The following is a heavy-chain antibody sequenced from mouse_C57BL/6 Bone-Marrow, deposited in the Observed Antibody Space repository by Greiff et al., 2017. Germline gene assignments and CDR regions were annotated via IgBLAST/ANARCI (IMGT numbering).Heavy chain of an antibody. D-gene: IGHD1-1*01. J-gene: IGHJ1*03. V-gene: IGHV1-69*01. CDR3: ASSNYYGSSLLYWYFDV. Sequence: QVQLQQPGAELVMPGASVKLSCKASGYTFTSYWMHWVKQRPGQGLEWIGEIDPSDSYTNYNQKFKGKSTLTVDKSSSTAYMQLSSLTSEDSAVYYCASSNYYGSSLLYWYFDVWGTGTTVTVSS. CDR1: GYTFTSYW. CDR2: IDPSDSYT.